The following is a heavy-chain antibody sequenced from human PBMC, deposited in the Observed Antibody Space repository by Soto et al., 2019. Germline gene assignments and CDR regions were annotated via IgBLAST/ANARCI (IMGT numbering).Heavy chain of an antibody. Sequence: EVQLVESGGGLVQPGGYLRLSCGASGFSFSNHWMNWVRQVPGKGLEWVAIIKEDGSEEHYVDSVKGRFTISRDNAKISLYLQMNSLRVEDTAVYYCARGSGFLIDSWGQGTLVTVSS. CDR3: ARGSGFLIDS. CDR2: IKEDGSEE. V-gene: IGHV3-7*04. CDR1: GFSFSNHW. D-gene: IGHD5-12*01. J-gene: IGHJ4*02.